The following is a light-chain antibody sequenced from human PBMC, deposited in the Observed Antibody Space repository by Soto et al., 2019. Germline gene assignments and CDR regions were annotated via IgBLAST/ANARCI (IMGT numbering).Light chain of an antibody. CDR1: QSVSSN. J-gene: IGKJ4*01. CDR3: QQYNNWPPPT. CDR2: GAS. Sequence: EIVMTQSPAPLSVSPGERATLSCRASQSVSSNLAWYQQKPGQAPRPLIYGASTRATGIPARFSGSGSGTEFTLTISSLQSEDFAVYYCQQYNNWPPPTFGGGTKVEIK. V-gene: IGKV3-15*01.